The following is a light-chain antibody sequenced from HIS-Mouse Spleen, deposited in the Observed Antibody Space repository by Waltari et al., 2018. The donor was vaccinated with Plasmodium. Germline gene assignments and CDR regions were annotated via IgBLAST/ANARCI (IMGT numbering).Light chain of an antibody. J-gene: IGLJ2*01. CDR2: RDS. Sequence: SYELTQPLSVSVALGQTARITCGGNNIGSKNVHWYQQKPGQAPVLVSYRDSNRPSGIPERFSGSNSGNTATLTISRAQAGDEAYYYCQVWDSSTVVFGGGTKLTVL. CDR3: QVWDSSTVV. V-gene: IGLV3-9*01. CDR1: NIGSKN.